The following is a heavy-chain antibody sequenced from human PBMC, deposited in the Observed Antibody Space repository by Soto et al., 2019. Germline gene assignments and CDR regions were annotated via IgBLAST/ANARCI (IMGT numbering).Heavy chain of an antibody. V-gene: IGHV3-30*18. Sequence: GGSLRLSCAASGFTFSSYGMHWVRQAPGKGLEWVAVISYDGSNKYYADSVKGRFTISRDNSKNTLYLQMNSLRAEDTAVYYCAKAEGGALLDYWGQGTLVTVSS. CDR3: AKAEGGALLDY. D-gene: IGHD3-16*01. J-gene: IGHJ4*02. CDR1: GFTFSSYG. CDR2: ISYDGSNK.